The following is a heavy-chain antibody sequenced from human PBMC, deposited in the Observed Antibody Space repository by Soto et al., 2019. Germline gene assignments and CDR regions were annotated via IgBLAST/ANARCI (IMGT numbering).Heavy chain of an antibody. V-gene: IGHV3-23*01. CDR1: GFTFSNYA. CDR2: ISSSSDGT. Sequence: PGGSLRLSCAASGFTFSNYAMTLVRQAPGKGLEWVSSISSSSDGTYYADSVEGRFTISRDNSKNTLYLQMNSLRAEDTAVYYCAKPQGPQTRAVDYWGQGTLVTVSS. J-gene: IGHJ4*02. CDR3: AKPQGPQTRAVDY.